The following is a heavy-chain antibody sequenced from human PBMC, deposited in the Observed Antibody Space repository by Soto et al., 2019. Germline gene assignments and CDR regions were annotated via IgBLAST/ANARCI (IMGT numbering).Heavy chain of an antibody. CDR2: IKSKALGGTT. V-gene: IGHV3-15*07. J-gene: IGHJ4*01. Sequence: PGGSLRLSCAGSGFVFSNAWINWVRQAPGKGLEWVGRIKSKALGGTTDFAAPVRGRFAITRDDSRNMAYMQMNSLNTEDTAVYYCTTDSYSTMIEVRFDYWGLGTPVTVSS. D-gene: IGHD3-22*01. CDR3: TTDSYSTMIEVRFDY. CDR1: GFVFSNAW.